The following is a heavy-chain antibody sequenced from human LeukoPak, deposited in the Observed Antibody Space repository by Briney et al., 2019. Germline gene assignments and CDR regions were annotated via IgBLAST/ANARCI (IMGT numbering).Heavy chain of an antibody. Sequence: GGSLRLSCAASGFPFNTFHINWVRQPPGEGLEWISFISGPSNTIDYADSVRGRFTISRDYARNSVYLQMNSLRVDDTAVYYCARGVHITVSGWHFDFWGRGAQVTVSS. CDR2: ISGPSNTI. J-gene: IGHJ2*01. CDR1: GFPFNTFH. CDR3: ARGVHITVSGWHFDF. D-gene: IGHD6-19*01. V-gene: IGHV3-48*04.